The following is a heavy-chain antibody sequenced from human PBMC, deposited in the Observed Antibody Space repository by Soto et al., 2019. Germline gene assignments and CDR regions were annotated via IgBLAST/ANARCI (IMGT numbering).Heavy chain of an antibody. D-gene: IGHD3-10*01. CDR3: AKGHQGGYYDSGSYSSGGY. V-gene: IGHV4-34*01. J-gene: IGHJ4*02. Sequence: QVQLQQWGAGLLKPSETLSLTCAVYGGSFSGYYWSWIRQPPGKGLEWIGEINHSGSTNYNPSLKSRVTISVDTSKNQLSLRMSSVTAADTAVYYCAKGHQGGYYDSGSYSSGGYWGQGTLVTVSS. CDR2: INHSGST. CDR1: GGSFSGYY.